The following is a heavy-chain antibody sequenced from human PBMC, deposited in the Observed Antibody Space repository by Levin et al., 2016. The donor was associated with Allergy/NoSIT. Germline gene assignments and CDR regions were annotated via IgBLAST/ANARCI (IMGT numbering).Heavy chain of an antibody. D-gene: IGHD6-13*01. J-gene: IGHJ6*02. V-gene: IGHV1-2*02. CDR2: INPNSGGT. CDR1: GYTFTGYY. Sequence: ASVKVSCKASGYTFTGYYMHWVRQAPGQGLEWMGWINPNSGGTNYAQKFQGRVTMTRDTSISTAYMELSRLRSDDTAVYYCATDIDSSSWYLDYYGMDVWGQGTTVTVSS. CDR3: ATDIDSSSWYLDYYGMDV.